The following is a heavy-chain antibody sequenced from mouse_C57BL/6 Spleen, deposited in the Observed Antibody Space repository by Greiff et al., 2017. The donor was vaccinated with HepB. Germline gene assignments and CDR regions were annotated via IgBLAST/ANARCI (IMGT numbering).Heavy chain of an antibody. CDR1: GYSITSGYY. CDR3: ARGDSNYGGWFAY. V-gene: IGHV3-6*01. CDR2: ISYDGSN. J-gene: IGHJ3*01. Sequence: EVKLQESGPGLVKPSQSLSLTCSVTGYSITSGYYWNWIRQFPGNKLEWMGYISYDGSNNYNPSLKNRISITRDTSKNQFFLKLNSVTTEDTATYYCARGDSNYGGWFAYWGQGTLVTVSA. D-gene: IGHD2-5*01.